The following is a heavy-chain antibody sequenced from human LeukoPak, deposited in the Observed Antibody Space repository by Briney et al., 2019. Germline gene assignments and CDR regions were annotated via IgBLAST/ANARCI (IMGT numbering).Heavy chain of an antibody. V-gene: IGHV1-2*02. CDR3: ARDRDYSNTERGFDY. J-gene: IGHJ4*02. D-gene: IGHD4-11*01. CDR1: GYTFSDYY. CDR2: INPNSGET. Sequence: ASVKVSCKTSGYTFSDYYIHWVRQAPGQGLEGMGGINPNSGETKSAQKFQGRVTMTGDTSISTAYMELRRVTSDDTAVYYCARDRDYSNTERGFDYWGQGTLVTVSS.